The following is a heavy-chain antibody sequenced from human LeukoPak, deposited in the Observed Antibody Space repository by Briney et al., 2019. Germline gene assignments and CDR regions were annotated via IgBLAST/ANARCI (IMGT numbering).Heavy chain of an antibody. CDR2: VSSSGNNI. J-gene: IGHJ4*02. CDR3: ARDWAGGPHDY. CDR1: GFTFSDYY. Sequence: GGSLRLSCAASGFTFSDYYMSWIRQAPGKGLEWVSYVSSSGNNIYYADSVKGRFTISRDNAKNSLYLQMNSLRAEDTAVYFCARDWAGGPHDYWGQGTLVTVSS. D-gene: IGHD3-10*01. V-gene: IGHV3-11*04.